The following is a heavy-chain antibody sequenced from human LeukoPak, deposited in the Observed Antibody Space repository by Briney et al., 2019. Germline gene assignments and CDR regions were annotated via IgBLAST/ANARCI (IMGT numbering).Heavy chain of an antibody. Sequence: GGSLRLSCAASGFTFSSYSMNWVRQAPGKGLEWVSSISSSSSYIYYADSVKGRFAISRDNAKNSLYLQMNSLRAEDTAVYYCARDGGYSSSWFYPDYWGQGTLVTVSS. CDR2: ISSSSSYI. CDR3: ARDGGYSSSWFYPDY. D-gene: IGHD6-13*01. V-gene: IGHV3-21*01. J-gene: IGHJ4*02. CDR1: GFTFSSYS.